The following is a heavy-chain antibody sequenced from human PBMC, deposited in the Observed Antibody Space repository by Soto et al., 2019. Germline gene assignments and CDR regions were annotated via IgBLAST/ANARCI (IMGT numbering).Heavy chain of an antibody. V-gene: IGHV4-39*02. D-gene: IGHD3-3*01. CDR3: ARFFGNAFDV. J-gene: IGHJ3*01. CDR1: GGSISTDSYN. CDR2: IYYDGTP. Sequence: QLQLQESGPGLVKPSETLSLTCSVSGGSISTDSYNWDWIRQSPGKGLEWIGTIYYDGTPSYNPSLKSQVTISVDTSRNHFSLKVKSVTAADTAMYYCARFFGNAFDVRGQGTMVKVSS.